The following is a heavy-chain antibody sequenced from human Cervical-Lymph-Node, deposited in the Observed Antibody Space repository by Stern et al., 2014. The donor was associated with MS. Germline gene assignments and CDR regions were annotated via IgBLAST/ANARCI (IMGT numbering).Heavy chain of an antibody. CDR3: ARRGPCSASTCTFDF. V-gene: IGHV2-5*02. CDR1: GFSLTTTGMG. J-gene: IGHJ4*02. CDR2: IYWDDDK. D-gene: IGHD2-15*01. Sequence: QVTLKESGPTLLKPTQTLTLTCTFSGFSLTTTGMGVGWIRQPPGKALEWLSLIYWDDDKRYSPSLNSRLTVTKDTSKTQVVLTMTNMDPVDTGTYYCARRGPCSASTCTFDFWGQGALVSVSS.